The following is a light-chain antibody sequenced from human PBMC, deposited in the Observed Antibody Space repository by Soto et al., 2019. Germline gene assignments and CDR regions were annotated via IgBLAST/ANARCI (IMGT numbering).Light chain of an antibody. CDR1: QSVNSGY. Sequence: EIVLTQSPATLSLSPGERATLSCRASQSVNSGYLVWFQHKRGRAPRLLIYGTSGRATGIPDRFSGNGSRTDFTLTISSLEPEDFGVYYCQQYGDSVFTFGPGTKVEIK. J-gene: IGKJ3*01. CDR3: QQYGDSVFT. V-gene: IGKV3-20*01. CDR2: GTS.